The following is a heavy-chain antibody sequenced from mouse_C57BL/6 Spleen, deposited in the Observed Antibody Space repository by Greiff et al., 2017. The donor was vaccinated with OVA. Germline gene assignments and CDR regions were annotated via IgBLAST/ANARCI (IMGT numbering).Heavy chain of an antibody. CDR3: AREDYYGSSYRFAY. Sequence: QVQLQQPGAELVRPGTSVKLSCKASGYTFTSYWMHWVKQRPGQGLEWIGVIDSSDSYTNYNQKFKGKATLTVDTSSSTAYMQLSSLTSEDSAVYYCAREDYYGSSYRFAYWGQGTLVTVSA. CDR1: GYTFTSYW. V-gene: IGHV1-59*01. CDR2: IDSSDSYT. D-gene: IGHD1-1*01. J-gene: IGHJ3*01.